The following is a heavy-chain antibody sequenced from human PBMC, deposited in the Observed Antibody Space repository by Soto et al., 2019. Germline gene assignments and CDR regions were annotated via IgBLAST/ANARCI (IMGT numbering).Heavy chain of an antibody. J-gene: IGHJ4*02. CDR1: GFTFSGYG. Sequence: PGGSLILSCAASGFTFSGYGMHWVRQAPGKGLEWVAVIWYDGSNKYYADSVKGRFTISRDNSKNTLYLQMNSLRAEDTAVYYCASRSEDLNDYWGQGTLVTVSS. CDR3: ASRSEDLNDY. V-gene: IGHV3-33*01. CDR2: IWYDGSNK.